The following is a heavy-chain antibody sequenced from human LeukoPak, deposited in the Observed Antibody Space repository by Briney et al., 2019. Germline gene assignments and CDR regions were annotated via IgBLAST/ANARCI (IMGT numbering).Heavy chain of an antibody. V-gene: IGHV1-18*01. CDR2: ISAYNGNT. J-gene: IGHJ5*02. CDR1: GYTFTSYG. CDR3: ARHMIDYPRSYDSRGGGFEA. D-gene: IGHD3-22*01. Sequence: ASVKVSCKASGYTFTSYGISWVRQAPGQGLEWMGWISAYNGNTNYAQKLQGRVTMTTDTSTSTAYMELRSLRSDDTAVYYCARHMIDYPRSYDSRGGGFEAWGQGTLVTVSS.